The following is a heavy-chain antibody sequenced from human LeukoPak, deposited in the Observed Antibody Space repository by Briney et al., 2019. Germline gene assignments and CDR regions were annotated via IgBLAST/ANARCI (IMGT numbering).Heavy chain of an antibody. V-gene: IGHV3-7*01. J-gene: IGHJ4*02. CDR1: GFTFSRYG. CDR3: ARDYGGY. CDR2: IKQDGSEK. D-gene: IGHD3-10*01. Sequence: GGSLRLSCAASGFTFSRYGMHWVRQAPGKGLEWVANIKQDGSEKYYVDSVKGRFTISRDNAKNSPYLQMNSLRAEDTAVYYCARDYGGYWGQGTLVTVSS.